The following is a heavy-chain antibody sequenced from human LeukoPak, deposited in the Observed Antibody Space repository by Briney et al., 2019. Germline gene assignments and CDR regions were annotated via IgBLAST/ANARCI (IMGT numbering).Heavy chain of an antibody. D-gene: IGHD2-15*01. V-gene: IGHV3-30*02. CDR3: AKDIAEESSYYFDY. J-gene: IGHJ4*02. CDR2: IRYDGSNK. CDR1: GFTFSSYG. Sequence: TGGSLRLSCAASGFTFSSYGMHWVRQAPGKGLEWVAFIRYDGSNKYYADSVKGRFTISRDNAKNSLYLQMNSLRAEDTALYYCAKDIAEESSYYFDYWGQGTLVTVSS.